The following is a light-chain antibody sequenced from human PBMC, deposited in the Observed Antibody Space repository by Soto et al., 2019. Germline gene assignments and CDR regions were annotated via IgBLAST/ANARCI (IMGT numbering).Light chain of an antibody. CDR1: NIGSES. J-gene: IGLJ2*01. V-gene: IGLV3-21*04. CDR3: QVWDSSSDHVV. CDR2: YDS. Sequence: SYELTQPPSVSVAPGKTARITCGGNNIGSESVHWYQQKPGQAPVVVIYYDSDRPSGIPERFSGSNSGNTATLTISRVEAGDEADYYCQVWDSSSDHVVFGGGTQLTVL.